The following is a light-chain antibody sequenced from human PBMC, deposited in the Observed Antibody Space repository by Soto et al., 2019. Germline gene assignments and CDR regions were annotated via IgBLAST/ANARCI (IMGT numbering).Light chain of an antibody. V-gene: IGKV3-11*01. J-gene: IGKJ1*01. Sequence: EIVLTQSPATLSLSPGERVTLSCRASQSVSSYFAWYQQKPGQAPRLLIYDASNRATGIPARFSGSGSGTDFTLTISSLEPEDFAVYYCQQRSNGPLTFGQGTKVDIK. CDR2: DAS. CDR1: QSVSSY. CDR3: QQRSNGPLT.